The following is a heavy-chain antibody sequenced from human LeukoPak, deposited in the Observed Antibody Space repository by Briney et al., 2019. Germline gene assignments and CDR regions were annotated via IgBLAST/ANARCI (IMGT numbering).Heavy chain of an antibody. CDR2: IYYSGST. J-gene: IGHJ4*02. V-gene: IGHV4-59*08. D-gene: IGHD4-17*01. CDR1: GGSISSYY. CDR3: ARHLRNYGDYFDY. Sequence: KPSETLSLTCTVSGGSISSYYWSWIRQPPGKGLEWIGYIYYSGSTNYNPSLKSRVTISVDTSKNQFSLKLSSVTAADTAVYYCARHLRNYGDYFDYWGQGTLVTVSS.